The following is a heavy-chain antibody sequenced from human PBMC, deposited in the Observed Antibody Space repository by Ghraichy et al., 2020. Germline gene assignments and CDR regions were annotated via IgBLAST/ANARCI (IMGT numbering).Heavy chain of an antibody. Sequence: AGSLRLSCAASGFTFSSYAMSWVRQAPGKGLEWVSAISGSGGSTYYADSVKGRFTISRDNSKNTLYLQMNSLRAEDTAVYYCAKTGSMIVARHAFDIWGQGTMVTVSS. CDR3: AKTGSMIVARHAFDI. CDR2: ISGSGGST. CDR1: GFTFSSYA. J-gene: IGHJ3*02. D-gene: IGHD3-22*01. V-gene: IGHV3-23*01.